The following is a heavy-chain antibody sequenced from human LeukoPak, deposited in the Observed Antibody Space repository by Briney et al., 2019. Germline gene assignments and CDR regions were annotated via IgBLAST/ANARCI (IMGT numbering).Heavy chain of an antibody. CDR1: GYTFTTYY. D-gene: IGHD3-3*01. J-gene: IGHJ4*02. CDR3: ARASGYYTAVDF. V-gene: IGHV1-46*01. CDR2: LNPSGGST. Sequence: ASVKVSCNASGYTFTTYYMHWVRQAPGQGLEWMGTLNPSGGSTSYAQKFQGRVTMTTDTPTSTVYMELSSLRSEDTAVYYCARASGYYTAVDFWGQATQVTVSS.